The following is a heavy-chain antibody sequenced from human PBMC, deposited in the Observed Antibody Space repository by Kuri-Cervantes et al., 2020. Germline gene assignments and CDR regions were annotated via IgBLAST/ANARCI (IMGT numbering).Heavy chain of an antibody. Sequence: ASVKVSCKASGYTFTSYDINWVRQATGQGLEWMGWMNPNSGNTGYAQKFQGRVTMTRNTSISTAYMELSRLRSDDTAVYYCARVIRSWGGNYYYYGMDVWGQGTTVTVSS. D-gene: IGHD7-27*01. V-gene: IGHV1-8*01. CDR3: ARVIRSWGGNYYYYGMDV. J-gene: IGHJ6*02. CDR1: GYTFTSYD. CDR2: MNPNSGNT.